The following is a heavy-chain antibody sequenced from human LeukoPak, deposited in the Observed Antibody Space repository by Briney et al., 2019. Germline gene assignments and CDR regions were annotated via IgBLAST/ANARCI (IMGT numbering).Heavy chain of an antibody. CDR2: IIPIFGTA. D-gene: IGHD3-22*01. J-gene: IGHJ4*02. CDR1: GGTFSSYA. Sequence: SVKVSCKASGGTFSSYAISWVRQAPGQGLEWMGGIIPIFGTANYAQKFQGRVTITADESTSTAYMELSSLRSEDTAVYYCARSTRLYYYDSSGYKLDYWGQGTLVTVSS. CDR3: ARSTRLYYYDSSGYKLDY. V-gene: IGHV1-69*13.